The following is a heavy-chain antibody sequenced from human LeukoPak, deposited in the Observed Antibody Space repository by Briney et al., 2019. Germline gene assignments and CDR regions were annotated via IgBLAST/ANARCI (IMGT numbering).Heavy chain of an antibody. CDR3: AKSHYYDSSGYVDY. J-gene: IGHJ4*02. V-gene: IGHV3-23*01. D-gene: IGHD3-22*01. Sequence: PGGSLRLSCAASGFTFRSYAMSGVRQAPGKGLECVSAISGSGSTYYADSVKGRFTISRDNSKNTLYLQMNSLRAEDTAVYYCAKSHYYDSSGYVDYWGQGTLVTVSS. CDR1: GFTFRSYA. CDR2: ISGSGST.